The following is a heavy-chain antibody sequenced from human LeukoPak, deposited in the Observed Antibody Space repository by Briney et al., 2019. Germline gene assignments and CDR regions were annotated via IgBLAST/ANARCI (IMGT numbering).Heavy chain of an antibody. CDR3: ARDSTMVRGVPLDI. CDR1: GGSFSGYY. CDR2: INHSGST. Sequence: SETLSLTCAVYGGSFSGYYWSWIRQPPGKGLEWIGEINHSGSTNYNPSLKSRVTISVDTSKNQFSLKLSSVTAADTAVYYCARDSTMVRGVPLDIWGQGTMVTVSS. D-gene: IGHD3-10*01. V-gene: IGHV4-34*01. J-gene: IGHJ3*02.